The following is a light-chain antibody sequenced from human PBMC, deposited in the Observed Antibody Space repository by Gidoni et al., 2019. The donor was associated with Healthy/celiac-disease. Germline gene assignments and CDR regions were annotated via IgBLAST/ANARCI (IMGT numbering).Light chain of an antibody. V-gene: IGLV2-14*01. CDR1: SSDVGGYNY. J-gene: IGLJ2*01. CDR3: SSYTSSSTRV. Sequence: SALTQPDSVSGSPGQSITISCTGTSSDVGGYNYVSWYQQHPGKAPKLMIYEVSNRPSVVPDRFSGSKSGNTASLTISGLQAEDEADYYCSSYTSSSTRVFGGGTKLTVL. CDR2: EVS.